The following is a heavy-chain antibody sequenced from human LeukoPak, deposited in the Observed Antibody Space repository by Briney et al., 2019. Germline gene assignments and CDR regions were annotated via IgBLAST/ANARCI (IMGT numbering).Heavy chain of an antibody. D-gene: IGHD6-13*01. CDR2: ISYSGST. J-gene: IGHJ4*02. CDR3: ARGVQQLAK. CDR1: GGSFNSGSSY. V-gene: IGHV4-61*01. Sequence: SETLSLTCTVSGGSFNSGSSYWSWIRQPPGKGLEWIGCISYSGSTNYNPSLRSRVTMSLDTSKNQFSLTLSSVTAADTAVYYCARGVQQLAKWGQGTLVTVSS.